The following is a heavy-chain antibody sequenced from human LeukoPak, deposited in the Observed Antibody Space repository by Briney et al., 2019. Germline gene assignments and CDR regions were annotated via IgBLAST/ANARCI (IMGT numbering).Heavy chain of an antibody. V-gene: IGHV3-11*04. CDR1: GFTFSDYY. CDR3: TRRPYSSSWYYFDY. D-gene: IGHD6-13*01. Sequence: GGSLRLSCTVSGFTFSDYYMSWVRQAPGKGLEWVSYISSSGSMLHYADSVEGRFTISRDNAKNSLYLQMNSLRVEDTAVYYCTRRPYSSSWYYFDYWGQGTLVTVSS. J-gene: IGHJ4*02. CDR2: ISSSGSML.